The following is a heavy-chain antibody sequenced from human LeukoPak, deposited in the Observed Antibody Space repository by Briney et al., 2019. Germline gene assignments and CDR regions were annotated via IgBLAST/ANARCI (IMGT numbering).Heavy chain of an antibody. V-gene: IGHV4-59*07. D-gene: IGHD3-10*01. CDR1: GGSISGYY. J-gene: IGHJ6*02. CDR3: ARSGSGSGSYYNSAYYYYGMDV. Sequence: SDPLSLTCTVSGGSISGYYWSWIRQPPGKALEWIGYMYYSGSTNYNPSLKSRVTISVDMSQNQFSLKLSSVTAADTAVYYCARSGSGSGSYYNSAYYYYGMDVWGQGTTVTVSS. CDR2: MYYSGST.